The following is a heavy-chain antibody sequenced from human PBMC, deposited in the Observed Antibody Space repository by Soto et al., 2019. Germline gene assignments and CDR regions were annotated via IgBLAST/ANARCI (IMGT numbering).Heavy chain of an antibody. CDR2: IYHSGST. J-gene: IGHJ4*02. D-gene: IGHD6-13*01. CDR1: GGSISSSNW. CDR3: ARIAAPGVWVDY. Sequence: QVQLQESGPGLVKPSGTLSLTCAVSGGSISSSNWWSWVRQPPGKGLEWIGEIYHSGSTNYNPSLKSRVTMSVDKSKNQLSLKLSSVTAADTALYYCARIAAPGVWVDYWGQGTLVTVSS. V-gene: IGHV4-4*02.